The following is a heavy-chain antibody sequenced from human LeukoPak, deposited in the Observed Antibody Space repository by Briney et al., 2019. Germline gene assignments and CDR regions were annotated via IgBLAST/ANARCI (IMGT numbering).Heavy chain of an antibody. J-gene: IGHJ4*02. CDR3: AKDRGYSYGPFDY. Sequence: GGSLRLSCAASGFTFSSYAMSWVRQAPGKGLEWVSTISGSGGDTYYADSVKGRFTISRDNSKNTLYLQMNSLRAEGTAVYYCAKDRGYSYGPFDYWGQGTLVTVSS. V-gene: IGHV3-23*01. CDR1: GFTFSSYA. CDR2: ISGSGGDT. D-gene: IGHD5-18*01.